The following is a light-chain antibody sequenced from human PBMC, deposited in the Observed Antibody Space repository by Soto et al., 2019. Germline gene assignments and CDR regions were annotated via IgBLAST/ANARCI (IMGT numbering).Light chain of an antibody. CDR1: RGDVVVYDP. CDR3: SSYTSTTPLYV. V-gene: IGLV2-14*01. J-gene: IGLJ1*01. Sequence: QSVPTQPAAVSGCRGESIRICRTGSRGDVVVYDPLSCFQHPPANPPKLILHAVSNRPSAISDRFSGSKSPNTASLTISGLQPEDEADYSCSSYTSTTPLYVFGTGTKVPVL. CDR2: AVS.